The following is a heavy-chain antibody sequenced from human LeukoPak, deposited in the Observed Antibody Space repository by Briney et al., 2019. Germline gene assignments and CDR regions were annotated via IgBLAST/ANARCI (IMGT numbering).Heavy chain of an antibody. CDR2: INPNSGGT. Sequence: GASVKVSCKASGYTFTGYYMHWVRQAPGQGLEWMGWINPNSGGTNYAQKFQGRVTMTRDTSISTAYMELSRLRSDDTAVYYCARDPSRYYYGSGGYFDPWGQGTLVTVSS. J-gene: IGHJ5*02. V-gene: IGHV1-2*02. CDR3: ARDPSRYYYGSGGYFDP. CDR1: GYTFTGYY. D-gene: IGHD3-10*01.